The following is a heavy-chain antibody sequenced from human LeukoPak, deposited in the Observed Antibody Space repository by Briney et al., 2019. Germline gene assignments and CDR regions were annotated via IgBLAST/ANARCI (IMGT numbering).Heavy chain of an antibody. D-gene: IGHD3-10*01. Sequence: GRSLRLSCAASGFTFSSYGMHWVRQAPGKGLEWVAVISYDGCNKYYADSVKGRFTISRDNSKNTLYLQMNSLRAEDTAEYYWAKDQGITMVQGAFDYWGQGTLVSVSS. CDR1: GFTFSSYG. CDR2: ISYDGCNK. J-gene: IGHJ4*02. CDR3: AKDQGITMVQGAFDY. V-gene: IGHV3-30*18.